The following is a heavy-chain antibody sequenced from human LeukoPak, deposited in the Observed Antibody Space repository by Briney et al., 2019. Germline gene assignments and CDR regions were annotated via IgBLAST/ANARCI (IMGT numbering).Heavy chain of an antibody. Sequence: SETLSLTCAVYDGSFSGYYLNWIRQPPGKGLEWIGEINHSGSTNYNPSLKSRVTISVDTSKTQFSLKLSSVTAADTAVYYCVRFWGIAAAGTAFDYWGEGTLVTVSS. CDR1: DGSFSGYY. CDR2: INHSGST. J-gene: IGHJ4*02. CDR3: VRFWGIAAAGTAFDY. D-gene: IGHD6-13*01. V-gene: IGHV4-34*01.